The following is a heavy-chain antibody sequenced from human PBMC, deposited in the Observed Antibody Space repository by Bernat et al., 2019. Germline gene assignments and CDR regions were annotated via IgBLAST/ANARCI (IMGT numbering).Heavy chain of an antibody. D-gene: IGHD6-19*01. CDR1: GFSVSSNY. V-gene: IGHV3-53*05. CDR2: IYSGGGT. Sequence: EVQLVETGGGLIQPGGSLRLSCAASGFSVSSNYMSWVRQAPGKGLEWVSVIYSGGGTYYADSVKGRFTISRDNSKNNVSLQMNSLRAEDTAVYYCARTPFRVAVVGTYHFDYWGQGTLVTVSS. J-gene: IGHJ4*02. CDR3: ARTPFRVAVVGTYHFDY.